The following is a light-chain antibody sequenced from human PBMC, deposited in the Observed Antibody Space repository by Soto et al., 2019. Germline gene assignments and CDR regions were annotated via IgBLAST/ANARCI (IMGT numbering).Light chain of an antibody. Sequence: DIQLTQSPSTLSAFVGDRVTITCRARQSINNWLAWYQQKPGEAPKLLIYDASSLESGVPPRFSGSGSGTEFTLTISSLQPDDFATYYCQQYSSAYTFGQGTKLEIK. CDR1: QSINNW. CDR3: QQYSSAYT. V-gene: IGKV1-5*01. CDR2: DAS. J-gene: IGKJ2*01.